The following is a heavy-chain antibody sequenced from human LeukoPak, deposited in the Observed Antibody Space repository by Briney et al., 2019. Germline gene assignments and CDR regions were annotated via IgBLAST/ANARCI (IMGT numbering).Heavy chain of an antibody. CDR3: ARGGSGWDLDC. J-gene: IGHJ4*02. Sequence: ASVKVSCKASGYTFTSYGFSWVRQAPGQGLEWMGWITSYNGNTKYAQKLQGRVTMTTDTSTSTAYMELRSLGSDDTAVYYCARGGSGWDLDCWGQGTLVTVSS. CDR1: GYTFTSYG. CDR2: ITSYNGNT. D-gene: IGHD6-19*01. V-gene: IGHV1-18*01.